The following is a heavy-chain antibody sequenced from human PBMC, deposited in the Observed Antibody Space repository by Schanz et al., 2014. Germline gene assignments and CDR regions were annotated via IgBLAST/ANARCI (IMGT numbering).Heavy chain of an antibody. D-gene: IGHD2-2*02. CDR2: INLSGGST. CDR1: GGTFSTYT. CDR3: AGTYCSSTSCYTGYYYMDV. Sequence: QLQLVQSGAEVKKPGASVKVSCKASGGTFSTYTISWVRQAPGQGLEWMGIINLSGGSTNNAQQFQGRVTITADKSTSTAYMELTSLRSEDTAVYYCAGTYCSSTSCYTGYYYMDVWGKGTTVTVSS. V-gene: IGHV1-69*02. J-gene: IGHJ6*03.